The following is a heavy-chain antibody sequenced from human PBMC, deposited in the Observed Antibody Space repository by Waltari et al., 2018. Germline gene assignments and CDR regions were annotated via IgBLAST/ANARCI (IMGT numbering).Heavy chain of an antibody. CDR3: ASSGYSPVGSFDY. CDR1: GFTFSSYA. D-gene: IGHD3-22*01. Sequence: QVQLVESGGGVVQPGRSLRLSCAASGFTFSSYAMHWVRQAPGKGLEWVSVISYDGSNKYYADSVKGRFTISRDNSKNTLYLQMNSLRAEDTAVYYWASSGYSPVGSFDYWGQGTLVTVSS. J-gene: IGHJ4*02. V-gene: IGHV3-30-3*01. CDR2: ISYDGSNK.